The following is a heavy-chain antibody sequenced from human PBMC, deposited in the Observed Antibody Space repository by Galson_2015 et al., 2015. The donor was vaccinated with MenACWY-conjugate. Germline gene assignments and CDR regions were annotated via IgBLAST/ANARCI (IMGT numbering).Heavy chain of an antibody. CDR1: GFTFSSYT. V-gene: IGHV3-23*01. CDR2: IRGSGENT. Sequence: SLRLSCAASGFTFSSYTMSWVRQAPGKGLEWVSRIRGSGENTYYLDSVKGRFTVSRDNSQNTLYLQMNSLRSEDTAFYYCAKGDTSVTAPYSWGQGTLVTVSS. J-gene: IGHJ4*02. CDR3: AKGDTSVTAPYS. D-gene: IGHD2-21*02.